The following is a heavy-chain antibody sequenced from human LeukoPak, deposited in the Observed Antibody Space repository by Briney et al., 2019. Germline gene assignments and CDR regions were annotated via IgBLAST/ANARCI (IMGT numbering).Heavy chain of an antibody. Sequence: ASVKVSCKASGYTFTSYEINWVRQAPGQGLEWMGWINPNSGGTNYAQKFQGWVTTTRDTSISTAYMELSRLRSDDTAVYYCARAGIVVGKEFFDYWGQGTLVTVSS. D-gene: IGHD2-21*01. CDR3: ARAGIVVGKEFFDY. CDR2: INPNSGGT. J-gene: IGHJ4*02. CDR1: GYTFTSYE. V-gene: IGHV1-2*04.